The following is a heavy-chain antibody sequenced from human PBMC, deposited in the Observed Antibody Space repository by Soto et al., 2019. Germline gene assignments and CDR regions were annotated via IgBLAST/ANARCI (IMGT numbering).Heavy chain of an antibody. Sequence: QVQLVQSGAEVKKPGASVKVSCRASGFTFTLYSMHWVRQAPGQRLEWMGWINGGSGKTKYSKKFQGRGTIARDTSASTAYMEVSSLRSEDTAVYYCARYSGNYQDAFDIWGQGTMVTVSS. CDR1: GFTFTLYS. CDR3: ARYSGNYQDAFDI. D-gene: IGHD1-26*01. J-gene: IGHJ3*02. V-gene: IGHV1-3*01. CDR2: INGGSGKT.